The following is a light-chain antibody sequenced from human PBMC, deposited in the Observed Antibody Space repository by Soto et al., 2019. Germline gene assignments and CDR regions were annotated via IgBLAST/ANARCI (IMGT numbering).Light chain of an antibody. V-gene: IGKV1-13*02. J-gene: IGKJ2*01. Sequence: AIQLTQSPSSLSASVGDRVTITCRASQGISSALAWYQQKPGKAPKLLIYDASSLESRVPSRFSGSGSGTDFTLTISSLQPEDFATYYCQQFNSYPGNTFGQGTKLEIK. CDR1: QGISSA. CDR3: QQFNSYPGNT. CDR2: DAS.